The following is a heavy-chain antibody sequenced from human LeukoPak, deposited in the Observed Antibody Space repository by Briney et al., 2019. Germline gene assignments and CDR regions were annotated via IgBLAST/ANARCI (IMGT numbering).Heavy chain of an antibody. V-gene: IGHV1-46*01. D-gene: IGHD3-3*01. Sequence: PVASVKGSCKASGYTFTSYYMHWVRQAPGQGLEWMGIINPSGGSTSYAQKFQGRVTMTRDTSTSTVYMELSSLRSEDTAVYYCARETLEPYFDYWGQGTLVTVSS. CDR2: INPSGGST. J-gene: IGHJ4*02. CDR1: GYTFTSYY. CDR3: ARETLEPYFDY.